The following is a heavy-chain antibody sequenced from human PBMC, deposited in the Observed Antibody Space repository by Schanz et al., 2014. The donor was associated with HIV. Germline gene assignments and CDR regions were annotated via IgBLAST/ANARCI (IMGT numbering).Heavy chain of an antibody. CDR1: GGTFSNYA. V-gene: IGHV1-69*06. D-gene: IGHD3-10*01. Sequence: QVPLVQSGSEVKKPGSSVKVSCKASGGTFSNYAISWVRQAPGQGLEWMGGIIPIFGTTNYAQKFQGRVTITADKSTRTAYMELSSLRSEDTAVYFCARITHHLRSSFGDYVYGMDVWGQGTTVTVSS. J-gene: IGHJ6*02. CDR2: IIPIFGTT. CDR3: ARITHHLRSSFGDYVYGMDV.